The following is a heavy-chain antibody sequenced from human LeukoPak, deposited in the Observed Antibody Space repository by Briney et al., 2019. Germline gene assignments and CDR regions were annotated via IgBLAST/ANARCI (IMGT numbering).Heavy chain of an antibody. J-gene: IGHJ4*02. V-gene: IGHV3-30*01. Sequence: GGSLRLSCAASGVTFSSFTFHWVRQAPGKGLEWVAFMSPDGAKINYADSVKGRFTISRDNSKNTLFLQLNSLKAEDTAVYFCAGDSTYYYASGSSGPHYFDDWGQGTLVTVSS. CDR3: AGDSTYYYASGSSGPHYFDD. CDR2: MSPDGAKI. CDR1: GVTFSSFT. D-gene: IGHD3-10*01.